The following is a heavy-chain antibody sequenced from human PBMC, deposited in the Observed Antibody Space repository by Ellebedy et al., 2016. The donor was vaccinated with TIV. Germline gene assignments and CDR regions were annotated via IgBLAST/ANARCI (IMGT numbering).Heavy chain of an antibody. CDR3: ARETFNDVGLIGWGFFDI. V-gene: IGHV3-66*01. Sequence: GESLKISCTASGFTVNSNYMSWVRKAPGKGLEWVSVIYIGGTTYYADSVKGRVTISRDDSKNTLYLQMNSLRAKDTAVYYCARETFNDVGLIGWGFFDIWGQGTMVTVSS. D-gene: IGHD1-1*01. CDR1: GFTVNSNY. CDR2: IYIGGTT. J-gene: IGHJ3*02.